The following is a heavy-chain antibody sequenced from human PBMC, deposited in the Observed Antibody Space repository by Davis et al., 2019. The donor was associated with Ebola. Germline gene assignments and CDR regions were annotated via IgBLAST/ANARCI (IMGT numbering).Heavy chain of an antibody. V-gene: IGHV5-51*01. CDR1: GYSFTSYW. D-gene: IGHD2-2*01. J-gene: IGHJ4*02. CDR3: ARLEGDIVVVPAAMDY. CDR2: IYPGDSDT. Sequence: GESLKISCKGSGYSFTSYWIGWVRQMPGKGLEWMGIIYPGDSDTRYSPSFQGQVTISADKSISTAYLQWSSLKASDTAMYYCARLEGDIVVVPAAMDYWGQGTLVTVSS.